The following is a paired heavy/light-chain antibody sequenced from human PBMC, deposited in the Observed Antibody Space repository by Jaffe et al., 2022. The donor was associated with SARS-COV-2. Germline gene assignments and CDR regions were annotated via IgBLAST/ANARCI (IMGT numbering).Heavy chain of an antibody. CDR2: IYYSGST. V-gene: IGHV4-61*03. CDR1: GGSVSSGTNY. Sequence: QVQLQESGPGLVKPSETLSLTCSVSGGSVSSGTNYWSWIRQPPGKGLEWIGYIYYSGSTNYNPSLKSRVTISVDTFKNHFSLKLRSVTAADTAVYYCARVYGSGTQCIDYWGQGTLVTVSS. CDR3: ARVYGSGTQCIDY. D-gene: IGHD3-10*01. J-gene: IGHJ4*02.
Light chain of an antibody. CDR2: DAS. V-gene: IGKV1-33*01. J-gene: IGKJ5*01. CDR1: HDIINY. Sequence: DIQMTQSPSSLSASVGDRVTITCQASHDIINYLNWYQQKSGKAPNLLIYDASNLETGVPSRFSGSGSGTHFTFTISSLQPEDVATYYCQQYDKLPITFGQGTRLEIK. CDR3: QQYDKLPIT.